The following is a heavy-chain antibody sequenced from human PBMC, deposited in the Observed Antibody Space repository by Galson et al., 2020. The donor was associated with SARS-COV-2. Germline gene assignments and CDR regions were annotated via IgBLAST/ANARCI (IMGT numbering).Heavy chain of an antibody. Sequence: GGSLRLSCAASGFTISSNYMSWVRQAPGKGLEWVSVIYSGGSTYYADSVKGRFTISRDNSKNTLYLQMNSLRAEDTAVYYCAREHYGDYNYFDYWGQGTLVTVSS. CDR2: IYSGGST. CDR1: GFTISSNY. CDR3: AREHYGDYNYFDY. V-gene: IGHV3-53*01. J-gene: IGHJ4*02. D-gene: IGHD4-17*01.